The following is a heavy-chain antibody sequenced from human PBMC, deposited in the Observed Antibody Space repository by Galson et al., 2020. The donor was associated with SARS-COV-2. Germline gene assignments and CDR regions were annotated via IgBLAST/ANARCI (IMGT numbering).Heavy chain of an antibody. CDR2: IYHSGST. CDR3: ARVSSSGWYGRGYYYYGMDV. V-gene: IGHV4-4*02. Sequence: SETLSLTCAVSGGSISSSNWWSWVRQPPGKGLEWIGEIYHSGSTNYNPSLKSRVTISVDKSKNQFSLKLSSVTAADTAVYYCARVSSSGWYGRGYYYYGMDVWGQGTTVTVSS. J-gene: IGHJ6*02. CDR1: GGSISSSNW. D-gene: IGHD6-19*01.